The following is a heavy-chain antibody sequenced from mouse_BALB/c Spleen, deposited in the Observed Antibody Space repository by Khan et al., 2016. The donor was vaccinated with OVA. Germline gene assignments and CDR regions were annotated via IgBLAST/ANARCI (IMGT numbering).Heavy chain of an antibody. Sequence: EVKLEESGPSLVKPSQTLSLTCSVTGDSITTGYWNWIRKFPGNKLEYMGYIIYTGYTYYNPSLKSRISINRHTSNNQTYLQLNSVTDEDTATYYCARSTYRYAFVYWGQGTLVTVSA. D-gene: IGHD2-14*01. J-gene: IGHJ3*01. CDR3: ARSTYRYAFVY. V-gene: IGHV3-8*02. CDR1: GDSITTGY. CDR2: IIYTGYT.